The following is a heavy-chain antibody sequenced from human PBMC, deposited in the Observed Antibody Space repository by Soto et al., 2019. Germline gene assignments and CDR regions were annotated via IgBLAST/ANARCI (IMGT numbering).Heavy chain of an antibody. J-gene: IGHJ4*02. CDR1: GFTFSRVS. V-gene: IGHV3-21*01. Sequence: GGSLRLACEASGFTFSRVSMNWVLQVPGKGLEWVASISSGSSDIWCADSVKARFIISRENAKDSLFFQTNTLTPEDTAMYYCERVAYWGPGIQVTVS. CDR2: ISSGSSDI. CDR3: ERVAY.